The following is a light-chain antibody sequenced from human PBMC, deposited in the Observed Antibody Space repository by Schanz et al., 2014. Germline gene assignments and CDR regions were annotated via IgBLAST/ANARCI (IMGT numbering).Light chain of an antibody. Sequence: QSALTQPASVSGSPGQSITISCTGTSSDIGAYNYVSWYQQHPGKAPKLILYEVSARPSGISIRFSGSKSGNTASLTISGLQAEDEASYSCSSYTSSSSNWVFGGGTKLTVL. V-gene: IGLV2-14*03. CDR1: SSDIGAYNY. J-gene: IGLJ3*02. CDR3: SSYTSSSSNWV. CDR2: EVS.